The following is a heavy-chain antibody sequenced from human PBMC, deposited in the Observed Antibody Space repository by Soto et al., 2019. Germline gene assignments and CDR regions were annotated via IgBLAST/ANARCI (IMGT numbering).Heavy chain of an antibody. V-gene: IGHV1-18*04. Sequence: GASVKVSCKASGYTFTSYGISWVRQAPGQGLEWMGWISAYNGNTNYAQKLQGRVTMTTDTSTSTAYMELRSLRSDDTAVYYCARDRYYYDSSGYYPYWGPGTLVTVSS. CDR2: ISAYNGNT. D-gene: IGHD3-22*01. CDR1: GYTFTSYG. CDR3: ARDRYYYDSSGYYPY. J-gene: IGHJ4*02.